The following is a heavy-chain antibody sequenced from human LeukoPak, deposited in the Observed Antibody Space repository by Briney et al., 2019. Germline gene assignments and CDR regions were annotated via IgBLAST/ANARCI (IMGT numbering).Heavy chain of an antibody. CDR2: SSVYTGDT. D-gene: IGHD5-18*01. CDR3: ARETYYGYNYGWVYYCLEV. Sequence: ASQRVSRTASVYTFTSSGISWVRQAPGHGLEWRGGSSVYTGDTNFAEKFQGRDTMTTDTSRTTAYMELRSLGSDDTAMYYCARETYYGYNYGWVYYCLEVWGQGNTVTVSS. CDR1: VYTFTSSG. J-gene: IGHJ6*02. V-gene: IGHV1-18*01.